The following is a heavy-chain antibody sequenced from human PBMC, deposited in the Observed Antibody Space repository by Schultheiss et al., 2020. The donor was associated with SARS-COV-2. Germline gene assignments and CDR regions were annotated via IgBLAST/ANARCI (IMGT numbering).Heavy chain of an antibody. V-gene: IGHV3-30*01. CDR3: ARDSGDGYSGRFDP. J-gene: IGHJ5*02. CDR1: GFTFSSYA. CDR2: ISYDGSNK. Sequence: GGSLRLSCAASGFTFSSYAMHWVRQAPGKGLEWVAVISYDGSNKYYADSVKGRFTISRDNSKNTLYLQMNSLRAEDTAVYYCARDSGDGYSGRFDPWGQGTLVSVS. D-gene: IGHD5-24*01.